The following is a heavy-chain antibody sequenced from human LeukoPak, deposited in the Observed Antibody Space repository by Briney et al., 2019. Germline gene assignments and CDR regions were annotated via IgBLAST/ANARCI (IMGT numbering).Heavy chain of an antibody. CDR2: IYHSGST. V-gene: IGHV4-38-2*02. J-gene: IGHJ6*02. CDR3: ARLPHYYGMDV. CDR1: GYSISSGYY. Sequence: PSETLSLTCTVSGYSISSGYYWGWIRQPPGKGLEWIGSIYHSGSTYYNPSLKSRVTISVDTSKNQFSLKLSSVTAADTAVYYCARLPHYYGMDVWGQGTTVTVSS.